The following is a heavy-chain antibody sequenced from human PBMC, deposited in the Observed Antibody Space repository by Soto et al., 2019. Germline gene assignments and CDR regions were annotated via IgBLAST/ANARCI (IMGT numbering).Heavy chain of an antibody. V-gene: IGHV4-34*01. J-gene: IGHJ4*02. CDR3: ARGRLFLTTSGLAITDFDY. D-gene: IGHD3-3*01. Sequence: SETLSLTCAVYSGSFSGYYYSWIRQSPGKGLEWIGEITHGGSTTYSPSLKSRVTMSLGTSKNQFSLNMTSMTAADTAVYYWARGRLFLTTSGLAITDFDYWGQGTLVTVSS. CDR2: ITHGGST. CDR1: SGSFSGYY.